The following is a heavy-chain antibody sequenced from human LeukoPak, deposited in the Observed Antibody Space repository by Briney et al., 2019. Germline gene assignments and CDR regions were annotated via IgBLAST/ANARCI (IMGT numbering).Heavy chain of an antibody. J-gene: IGHJ1*01. CDR1: GYTFTDYY. V-gene: IGHV1-2*02. Sequence: ASVKVSCKASGYTFTDYYIHWVRQAPGQGLEWMGWINPNSGGTNYAQKFQGRVTMTRDTSISTAYTELSRLRTDDTAVYYCARGEDYEYFQQWGQGTLVTVSS. D-gene: IGHD4-11*01. CDR2: INPNSGGT. CDR3: ARGEDYEYFQQ.